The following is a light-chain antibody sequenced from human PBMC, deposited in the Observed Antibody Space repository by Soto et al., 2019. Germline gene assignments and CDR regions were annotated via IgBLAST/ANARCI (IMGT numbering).Light chain of an antibody. CDR1: QNVGSRY. CDR3: QQYGSSPRP. V-gene: IGKV3-20*01. CDR2: GTS. J-gene: IGKJ1*01. Sequence: EIVLTQSPGTLSLSPGERATLSCRASQNVGSRYLAWYQQKPGQAPRLLIYGTSNRATGIPDRFSGSGSGTDFSLTISSLEPGDLAVYHCQQYGSSPRPFGQGTKVEIK.